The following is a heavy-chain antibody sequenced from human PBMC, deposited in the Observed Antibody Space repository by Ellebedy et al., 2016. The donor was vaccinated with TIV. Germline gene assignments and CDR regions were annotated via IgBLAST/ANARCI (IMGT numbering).Heavy chain of an antibody. CDR1: GFTFSSYA. CDR2: IKSRIDGGTT. CDR3: TTDRRGSYDVPFDI. J-gene: IGHJ3*02. D-gene: IGHD1-26*01. V-gene: IGHV3-15*01. Sequence: GESLKISXAASGFTFSSYAMSWVRQAPGKGLEWVGHIKSRIDGGTTDYAAPVKGRFTISRDDSKTTLYLQINSLKTEDTAVYYCTTDRRGSYDVPFDIWGQGTMVTVSS.